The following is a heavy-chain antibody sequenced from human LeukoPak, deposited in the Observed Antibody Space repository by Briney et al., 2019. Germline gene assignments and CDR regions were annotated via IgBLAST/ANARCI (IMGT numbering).Heavy chain of an antibody. CDR3: AREAPYGDALDY. D-gene: IGHD4-17*01. CDR2: ITSNSRTR. CDR1: GFTFSSYE. V-gene: IGHV3-48*03. Sequence: GGSLRLSCAASGFTFSSYEMNWVRQAPGKGREWLSYITSNSRTRYYTDSVKGRFTISRDNAKNSLYLQMNSLRVEDTAIYYCAREAPYGDALDYWGQGTLVTVSS. J-gene: IGHJ4*02.